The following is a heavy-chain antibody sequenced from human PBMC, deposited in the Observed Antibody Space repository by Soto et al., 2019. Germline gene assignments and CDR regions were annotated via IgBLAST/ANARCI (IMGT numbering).Heavy chain of an antibody. V-gene: IGHV3-23*01. CDR2: ISGSGGST. CDR3: AKLPSLTTVTSTIRY. J-gene: IGHJ4*02. Sequence: EVQLLESGGGLVQPGGSLRLSCAASGFTFSSYAMSWVRQAPGKGLEWVSAISGSGGSTYYADSVKGRFTISRDNSKNTLYQQMNSLRAEDTAVYYCAKLPSLTTVTSTIRYWGQGTLVTVSS. D-gene: IGHD4-17*01. CDR1: GFTFSSYA.